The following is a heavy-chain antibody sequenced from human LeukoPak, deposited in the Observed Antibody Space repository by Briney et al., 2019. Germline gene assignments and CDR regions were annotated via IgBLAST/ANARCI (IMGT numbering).Heavy chain of an antibody. CDR3: ARDSCSGGSCYFDY. D-gene: IGHD2-15*01. V-gene: IGHV3-21*01. J-gene: IGHJ4*02. CDR1: GFTFNKYV. CDR2: ISGSGNDT. Sequence: GSLRLSCAASGFTFNKYVVSWVRQAPGKGLEWVSSISGSGNDTYYADSVKGRFTISRDNAKNSLYLQMNSLRAEDTAVYYCARDSCSGGSCYFDYWGQGTLVTVSS.